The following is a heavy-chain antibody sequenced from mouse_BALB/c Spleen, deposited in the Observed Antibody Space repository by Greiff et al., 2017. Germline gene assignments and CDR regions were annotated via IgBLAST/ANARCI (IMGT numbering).Heavy chain of an antibody. Sequence: EVKLVESGGDLVKPGGSLKLSCAASGFTFSSYGMSWVRQTPDKRLEWVATISSGGSYTYYPDSVKGRFTISRDNAKNTLYLQMSSLKSEDTAMYYCARQESTTVVATGNFDYWGQGTTLTVSS. CDR2: ISSGGSYT. V-gene: IGHV5-6*01. D-gene: IGHD1-1*01. CDR3: ARQESTTVVATGNFDY. CDR1: GFTFSSYG. J-gene: IGHJ2*01.